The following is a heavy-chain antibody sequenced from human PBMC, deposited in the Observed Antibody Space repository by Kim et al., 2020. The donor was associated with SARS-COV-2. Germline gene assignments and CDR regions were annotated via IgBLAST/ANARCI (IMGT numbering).Heavy chain of an antibody. D-gene: IGHD3-22*01. J-gene: IGHJ6*02. CDR2: IYYSGST. CDR1: GGSISSTSDY. CDR3: ARHGNYYDGSGYYPIYYYGMEV. Sequence: SETLSLTCTVSGGSISSTSDYWGWIRQPPGKGLEWIGSIYYSGSTYYIPSLKSRVTVSVDTSKNQFSLKLSSVTAADTAVYYCARHGNYYDGSGYYPIYYYGMEVWGQGTTVTVSS. V-gene: IGHV4-39*01.